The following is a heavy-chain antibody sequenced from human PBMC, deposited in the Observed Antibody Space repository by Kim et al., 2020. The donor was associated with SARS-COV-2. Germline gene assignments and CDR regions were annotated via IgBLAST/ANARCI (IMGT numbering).Heavy chain of an antibody. V-gene: IGHV3-33*06. D-gene: IGHD3-10*02. CDR3: AKDPITMSPRDAFDI. Sequence: DSVKGRFTISRDNSKNTLYLQMNSLRAEDTAVYYCAKDPITMSPRDAFDIWGQGTMVTVSS. J-gene: IGHJ3*02.